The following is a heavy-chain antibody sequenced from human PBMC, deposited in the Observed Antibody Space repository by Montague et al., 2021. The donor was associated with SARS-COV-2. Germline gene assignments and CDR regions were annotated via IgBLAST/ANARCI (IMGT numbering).Heavy chain of an antibody. D-gene: IGHD3-10*01. V-gene: IGHV3-30-3*01. CDR3: ARDRWFGEFDY. J-gene: IGHJ4*02. Sequence: SLRLSCAASGFTFSIYAMHWVRRAPGKGLEWVAVISYDGSNKYYADSVKGRFTISRDNSKNTLYLQMNSLRAEDTAVYYCARDRWFGEFDYWGQGTLVTVSS. CDR1: GFTFSIYA. CDR2: ISYDGSNK.